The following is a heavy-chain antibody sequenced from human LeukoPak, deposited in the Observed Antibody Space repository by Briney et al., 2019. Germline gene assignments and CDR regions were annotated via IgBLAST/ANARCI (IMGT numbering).Heavy chain of an antibody. Sequence: GGSLRLSCAASGFTFSSYGMSWVRQAPGKGLEWVSAISGSGGSTYYADSVKGRFTISRDNSKNTLYLQMNSLRAEDTAVYYCAKEGRLGLRYFDWLSWLFDYWGQGTLVTVSS. D-gene: IGHD3-9*01. J-gene: IGHJ4*02. V-gene: IGHV3-23*01. CDR2: ISGSGGST. CDR1: GFTFSSYG. CDR3: AKEGRLGLRYFDWLSWLFDY.